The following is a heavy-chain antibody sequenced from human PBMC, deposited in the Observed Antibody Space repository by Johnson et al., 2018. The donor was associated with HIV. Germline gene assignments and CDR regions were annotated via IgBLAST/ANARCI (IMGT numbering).Heavy chain of an antibody. V-gene: IGHV3-64*01. Sequence: VQLVESGGGLVQPGGSLRLSCAASGFTFSSYAMHWVRQAPGTGLEYVSAISSNGGSTYYANSVQGRFTISRHNAKNSLYLHMTSLRAEDRAVYYCARDLRFNRTVQGLSIISGVFDMWGQGTVVSVSS. CDR1: GFTFSSYA. CDR2: ISSNGGST. D-gene: IGHD3-10*01. J-gene: IGHJ3*02. CDR3: ARDLRFNRTVQGLSIISGVFDM.